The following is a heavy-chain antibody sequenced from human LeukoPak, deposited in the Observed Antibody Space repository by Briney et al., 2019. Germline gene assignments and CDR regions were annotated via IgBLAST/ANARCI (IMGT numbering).Heavy chain of an antibody. CDR1: GYSISSGAF. CDR3: SSFPGRAAHYYSDY. J-gene: IGHJ4*02. V-gene: IGHV4-38-2*02. Sequence: AETLSLTCTVSGYSISSGAFWGWIRQPPGKRLEWIGSIDHSGSTYYNPSLKSRVTISGDTSKNQFSLKLNSVTAEDTAVYYCSSFPGRAAHYYSDYWGQGTLVTVSS. D-gene: IGHD6-13*01. CDR2: IDHSGST.